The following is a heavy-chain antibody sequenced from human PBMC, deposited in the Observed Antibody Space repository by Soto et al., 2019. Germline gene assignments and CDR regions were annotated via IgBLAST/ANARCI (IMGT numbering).Heavy chain of an antibody. CDR3: ARGQRFLEWLYYYYYGMDV. CDR1: GYTFTSYD. V-gene: IGHV1-8*01. Sequence: QVQLVQSGAEVKKPGASVKVSCKASGYTFTSYDINWVRQATGQGLEWMGWMNPNSGNTGYAQKFQGRVTMTRNTSRCTAYMELSSLRSEDTAVYYCARGQRFLEWLYYYYYGMDVWGQGTTVTVSS. J-gene: IGHJ6*02. D-gene: IGHD3-3*01. CDR2: MNPNSGNT.